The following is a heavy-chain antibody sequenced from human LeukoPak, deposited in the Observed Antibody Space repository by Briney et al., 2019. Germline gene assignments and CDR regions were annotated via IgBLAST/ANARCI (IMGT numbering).Heavy chain of an antibody. CDR2: ISSGSSTI. J-gene: IGHJ4*02. Sequence: GGSLRLSCAASDFTFSTYNMIWVRQAPGKGMEWVSYISSGSSTIYYADSVKGRFTISRDNAKNSLYLQMNSLRDEDTAVYYCASATGFSGYWGQGTLVTVSS. CDR3: ASATGFSGY. D-gene: IGHD1-1*01. V-gene: IGHV3-48*02. CDR1: DFTFSTYN.